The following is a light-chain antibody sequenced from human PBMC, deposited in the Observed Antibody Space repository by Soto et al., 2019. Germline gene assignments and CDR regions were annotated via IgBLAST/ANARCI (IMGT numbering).Light chain of an antibody. CDR3: CSYACPLYV. Sequence: QSVMTQPRSVSGFPGQSVTISCTGTSSDVGGYNYVSWYQQHPGKAPKLMIYDVSKRPSGVPDLFSVSKSGNTASLTISGLQAEDEADYYGCSYACPLYVFGTVTKLTVL. V-gene: IGLV2-11*01. J-gene: IGLJ1*01. CDR1: SSDVGGYNY. CDR2: DVS.